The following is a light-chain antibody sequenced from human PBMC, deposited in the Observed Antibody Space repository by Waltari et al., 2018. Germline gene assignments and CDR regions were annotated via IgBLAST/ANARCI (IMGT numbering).Light chain of an antibody. CDR2: GAS. CDR1: QSVSSS. CDR3: QQFNDWPWT. J-gene: IGKJ1*01. Sequence: EIVMTQSPATLSVSPGERATLSCRASQSVSSSLAWYPQKPGQAPRLLISGASTRATGIPARFSGSGSGTEFSLTISSLQSEDFAVYYCQQFNDWPWTFGQGTKVEIK. V-gene: IGKV3-15*01.